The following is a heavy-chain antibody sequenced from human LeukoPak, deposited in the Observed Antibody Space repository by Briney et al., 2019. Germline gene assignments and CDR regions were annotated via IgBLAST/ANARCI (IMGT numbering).Heavy chain of an antibody. J-gene: IGHJ4*02. V-gene: IGHV4-39*07. CDR3: ARDRTLTLVRGVITQDQFDY. D-gene: IGHD3-10*01. CDR2: IYHSGST. Sequence: PSETLSLTCIVSGGSIISSSYYWGWIRQPPGKGLEWIGSIYHSGSTYYNPSLKSRVTISVDTSKNQFSLKLSSVTAADTAVYYCARDRTLTLVRGVITQDQFDYWGQGTLVTVSS. CDR1: GGSIISSSYY.